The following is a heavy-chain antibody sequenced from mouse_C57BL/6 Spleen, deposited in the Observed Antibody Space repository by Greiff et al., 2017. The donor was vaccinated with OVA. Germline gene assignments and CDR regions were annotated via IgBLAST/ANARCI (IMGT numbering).Heavy chain of an antibody. Sequence: DVQLQESGPGLVKPSQSLSLTCSVTGYSITSGYYWNWIRQFPGNKLEWMGYISYDGSNNYNPSLKNRISITRDTSKNQFFLKLNSVTTEDTATYYCAKDDSQLRPSLFAYWGQGTLVTVSA. CDR1: GYSITSGYY. D-gene: IGHD3-2*02. CDR2: ISYDGSN. J-gene: IGHJ3*01. V-gene: IGHV3-6*01. CDR3: AKDDSQLRPSLFAY.